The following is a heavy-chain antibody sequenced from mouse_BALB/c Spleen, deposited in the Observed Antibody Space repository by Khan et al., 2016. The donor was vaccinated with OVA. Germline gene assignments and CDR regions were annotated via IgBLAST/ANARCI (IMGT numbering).Heavy chain of an antibody. D-gene: IGHD2-4*01. CDR1: GYSFTSYW. CDR3: TRSYDSYYFDY. V-gene: IGHV1-5*01. CDR2: IYPGNSDT. J-gene: IGHJ2*01. Sequence: MQLEESGTVLARPGASVKMSCKASGYSFTSYWMHWVKQRPGQGLEWIGAIYPGNSDTRYNQKFKGKAKLTAVTSASTAYMELISLTNEDSAVYYCTRSYDSYYFDYWGQGTTLTVSS.